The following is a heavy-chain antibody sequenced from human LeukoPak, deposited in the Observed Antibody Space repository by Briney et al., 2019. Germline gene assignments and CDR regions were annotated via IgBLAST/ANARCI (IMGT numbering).Heavy chain of an antibody. CDR2: IYYSGST. V-gene: IGHV4-59*01. Sequence: SETLSLTCTVSGGSLSSYYWSWIRQPPGKGLEWIGYIYYSGSTNYNPSLKSRVTISVDTSKNQFSLKLSSVTAADTAVYYCASGSGYSSFDYWGQGTLVTVSS. CDR1: GGSLSSYY. J-gene: IGHJ4*02. CDR3: ASGSGYSSFDY. D-gene: IGHD3-3*01.